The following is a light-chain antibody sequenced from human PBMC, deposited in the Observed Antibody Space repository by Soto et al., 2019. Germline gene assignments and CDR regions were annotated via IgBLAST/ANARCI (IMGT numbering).Light chain of an antibody. CDR3: QQYDNLPSIT. CDR1: QDISNY. V-gene: IGKV1-33*01. Sequence: DIQMTQSPSSLSASVGDRVTITCQASQDISNYLNWYQQKPGKAPKLLIYDASKLDTGVPSRFSGSISGPDFTFTISSLQPEDIATYYCQQYDNLPSITFGQGTRLEIK. J-gene: IGKJ5*01. CDR2: DAS.